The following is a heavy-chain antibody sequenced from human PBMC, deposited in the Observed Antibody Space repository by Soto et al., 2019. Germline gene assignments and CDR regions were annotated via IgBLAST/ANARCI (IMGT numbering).Heavy chain of an antibody. D-gene: IGHD1-26*01. J-gene: IGHJ4*02. CDR3: AKEEGEEWELLLDY. V-gene: IGHV3-30*18. CDR2: ISYDGSNK. Sequence: ESGGGVVQPGRSLRLSCAASGFTFSSYGMHWVRQAPGKGLEWVAVISYDGSNKYYADSVKGRFTISRDNSKNTLYLQMNSLRAEDTAVYYCAKEEGEEWELLLDYWGQGTLVTVSS. CDR1: GFTFSSYG.